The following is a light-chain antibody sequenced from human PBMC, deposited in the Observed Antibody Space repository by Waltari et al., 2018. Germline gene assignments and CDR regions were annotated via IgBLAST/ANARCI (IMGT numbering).Light chain of an antibody. CDR2: DAS. J-gene: IGKJ4*01. V-gene: IGKV1-13*02. CDR1: QGISST. CDR3: QQFHSYPLT. Sequence: AIQLTQSPSSLSASVGDRITITCRASQGISSTLAWYQQKLGKAPRLLIYDASSLQGGVPSRFSGSGSGTDFTLTISSLQPEDFATYYCQQFHSYPLTFGGGTKVEIK.